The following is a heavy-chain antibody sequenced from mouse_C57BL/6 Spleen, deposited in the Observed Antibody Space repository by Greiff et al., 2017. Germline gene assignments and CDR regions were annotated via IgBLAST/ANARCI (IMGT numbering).Heavy chain of an antibody. J-gene: IGHJ3*01. CDR2: IDPENGDT. D-gene: IGHD4-1*01. CDR3: TTVGRAY. Sequence: VQLQQSGAELVRPGASVKLSCTASGFNIKDDYMHWVKQRPEQGLEWIGWIDPENGDTEYASKFQGKATIIADTSSNTAYLQLSSLTSEDTAVYYCTTVGRAYWGQGTLVTVSA. V-gene: IGHV14-4*01. CDR1: GFNIKDDY.